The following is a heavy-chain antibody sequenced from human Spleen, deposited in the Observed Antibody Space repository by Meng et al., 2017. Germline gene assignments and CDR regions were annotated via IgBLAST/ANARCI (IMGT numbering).Heavy chain of an antibody. D-gene: IGHD3/OR15-3a*01. Sequence: GESLKISCAASGFTFKNYWMAWVRQAPGRGLEWVANIRKDGDDIYYEDSVKGRFTISRDNTKNLLYLQMHSLTAEDTAVYLCARDTDWHNFDYWGQGTLVTVSS. J-gene: IGHJ4*02. CDR1: GFTFKNYW. CDR2: IRKDGDDI. CDR3: ARDTDWHNFDY. V-gene: IGHV3-7*01.